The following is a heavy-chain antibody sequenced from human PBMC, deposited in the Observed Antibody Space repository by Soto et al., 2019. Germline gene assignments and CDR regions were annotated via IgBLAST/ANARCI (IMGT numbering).Heavy chain of an antibody. CDR1: GFTFTSYA. CDR3: AEGDTTMITDYYAMDV. Sequence: GGSLRLSCAVSGFTFTSYAMTWVRQAPGKGLEWLSATSGSGGSEFYADSVKGRFTISRANSKNTLYLQMKSRRAEDTALYYCAEGDTTMITDYYAMDVWGQGTTVTVSS. CDR2: TSGSGGSE. D-gene: IGHD5-18*01. V-gene: IGHV3-23*01. J-gene: IGHJ6*02.